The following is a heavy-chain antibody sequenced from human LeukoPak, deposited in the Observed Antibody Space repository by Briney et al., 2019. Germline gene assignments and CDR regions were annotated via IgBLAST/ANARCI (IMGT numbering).Heavy chain of an antibody. CDR2: MLYSETT. Sequence: KASQTLSLTCIVSGGSISSGGYYWSWIRQYPGKGLEWIGCMLYSETTHFNPSLQSRTTISVDSSKNQFSLSLSSVTAADTAVYYCARSPGPRSTYCSSTSCLTPDWYFDLWGRGTLVTVSS. D-gene: IGHD2-2*01. CDR3: ARSPGPRSTYCSSTSCLTPDWYFDL. J-gene: IGHJ2*01. V-gene: IGHV4-31*03. CDR1: GGSISSGGYY.